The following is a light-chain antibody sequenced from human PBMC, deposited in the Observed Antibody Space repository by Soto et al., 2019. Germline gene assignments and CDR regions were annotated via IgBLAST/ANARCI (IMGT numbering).Light chain of an antibody. CDR2: RTS. Sequence: EIVLTQSPGTLSLSPGERATLSCRASQSVSSSYLAWYQQKPGQAPRLLIYRTSNRATGIPDRFSGSGSGTDFALTISRLEFGGFAVYWCQQYDSSPRTFGQGTKV. J-gene: IGKJ1*01. CDR1: QSVSSSY. V-gene: IGKV3-20*01. CDR3: QQYDSSPRT.